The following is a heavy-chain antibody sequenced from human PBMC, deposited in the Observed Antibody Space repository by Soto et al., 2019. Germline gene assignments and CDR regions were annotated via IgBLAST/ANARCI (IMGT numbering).Heavy chain of an antibody. J-gene: IGHJ4*02. D-gene: IGHD3-10*01. CDR1: GFTFSSYA. Sequence: EVQLLESGGGLVQPGGSLRLSCAASGFTFSSYAMSWVRQAPGKGLEWVSAISGSGGSTYYADSVRGRFTISRDNSKNTLYLQLSRLRAEDTAVYYCAKDLPSYYYGSVSYYPFDYWGQGTLVTVSS. V-gene: IGHV3-23*01. CDR2: ISGSGGST. CDR3: AKDLPSYYYGSVSYYPFDY.